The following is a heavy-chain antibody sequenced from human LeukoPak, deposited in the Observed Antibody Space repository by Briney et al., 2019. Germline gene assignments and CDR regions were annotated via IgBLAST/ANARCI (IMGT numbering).Heavy chain of an antibody. CDR1: GFSFSTYG. CDR3: VGDTPPGGDYYLDY. CDR2: IWNAGTNT. D-gene: IGHD3-16*01. J-gene: IGHJ4*02. V-gene: IGHV3-33*01. Sequence: GGSLRLTCAASGFSFSTYGMHWVRQAPGKGLEWVALIWNAGTNTYYADSVKGRFTISRDNSKNTLYLQMNSLRAEDTAVYYCVGDTPPGGDYYLDYWGQGTLVIVSS.